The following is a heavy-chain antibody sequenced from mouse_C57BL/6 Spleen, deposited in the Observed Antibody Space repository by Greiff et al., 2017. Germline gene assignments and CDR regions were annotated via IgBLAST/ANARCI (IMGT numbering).Heavy chain of an antibody. J-gene: IGHJ2*01. CDR2: INPSTGGT. CDR3: ARDGYLDY. Sequence: EVKLMESGPELVKPGASVKISCKASGYSFTGYYMNWVKQSPEKSLEWIGEINPSTGGTTYNQKFKAQATLTVDKSSSTAYMQLKSLTSEDSAVYYCARDGYLDYWGQGTTLTVSS. CDR1: GYSFTGYY. V-gene: IGHV1-42*01. D-gene: IGHD2-3*01.